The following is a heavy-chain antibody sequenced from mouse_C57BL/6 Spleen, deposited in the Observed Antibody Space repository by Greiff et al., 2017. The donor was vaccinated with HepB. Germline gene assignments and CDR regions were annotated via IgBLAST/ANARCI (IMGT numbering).Heavy chain of an antibody. CDR1: GYTFTSYT. V-gene: IGHV1-4*01. CDR3: AREDYGSSDYAMDY. D-gene: IGHD1-1*01. Sequence: LVESGAELARPGASVKMSCKASGYTFTSYTMHWVKQRPGQGLEWIGYINPSSGYTKYNQKFKDKATLTADKSSSTAYMQLSSLTSEDSAVYYCAREDYGSSDYAMDYWGQGTSVTVSS. J-gene: IGHJ4*01. CDR2: INPSSGYT.